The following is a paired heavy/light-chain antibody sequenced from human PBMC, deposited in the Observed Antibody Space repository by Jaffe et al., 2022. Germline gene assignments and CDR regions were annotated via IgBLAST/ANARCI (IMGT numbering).Heavy chain of an antibody. J-gene: IGHJ4*02. Sequence: EVQLVETGGGLIQPGGSLRLSCAASEFTVSSNYMSWVRQAPGKGLEWVSVIYSGGSTYYADSVKGRFTISRDNSKNTLYLQMNSLRAEDTAVYYCARDRFYRGGRYFDSWGQGTLVTVSS. CDR1: EFTVSSNY. CDR3: ARDRFYRGGRYFDS. CDR2: IYSGGST. D-gene: IGHD3-3*01. V-gene: IGHV3-53*02.
Light chain of an antibody. CDR3: QVWDSSSDYV. CDR2: DDS. V-gene: IGLV3-21*02. Sequence: SYVLTQPPSVSVAPGQTARITCGGNNIGSKSVHWYQQKPGQAPVLVVYDDSDRPSGIPERFSGSNSGNTATLTISRVEAGDEADYYCQVWDSSSDYVFGTGTKVTVL. J-gene: IGLJ1*01. CDR1: NIGSKS.